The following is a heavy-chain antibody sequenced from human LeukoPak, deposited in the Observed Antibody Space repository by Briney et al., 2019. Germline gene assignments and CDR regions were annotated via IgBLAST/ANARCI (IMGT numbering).Heavy chain of an antibody. D-gene: IGHD3-10*01. J-gene: IGHJ5*02. CDR3: ATAVGVRGVIITTWFDP. V-gene: IGHV4-34*01. CDR2: INHSGST. CDR1: GGSFSGYY. Sequence: SETLSLTCAVYGGSFSGYYWSWIRQPPGKGLEWIGEINHSGSTNYNPSLQSRVTISVDTSKNQFSLKLSSVTAADTAVYYCATAVGVRGVIITTWFDPWGQGTLVTVSS.